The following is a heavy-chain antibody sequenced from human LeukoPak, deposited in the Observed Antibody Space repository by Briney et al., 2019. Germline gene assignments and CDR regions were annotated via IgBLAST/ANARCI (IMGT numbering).Heavy chain of an antibody. J-gene: IGHJ3*02. V-gene: IGHV3-30*02. Sequence: PGGSLRLSCAASGFTFSSYGMHWVRQAPGKGLEWVAFIRYDGSNKYYADSVKGRFTISRDNSKNTLYLQMNSLRAEDTAVYYCAKRGTGTRIIDAFDIWGQGTMVTVSS. CDR2: IRYDGSNK. D-gene: IGHD1-7*01. CDR1: GFTFSSYG. CDR3: AKRGTGTRIIDAFDI.